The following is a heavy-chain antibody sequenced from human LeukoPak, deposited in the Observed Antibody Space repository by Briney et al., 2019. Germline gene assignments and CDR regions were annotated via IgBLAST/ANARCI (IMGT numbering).Heavy chain of an antibody. Sequence: SETLSLTCTVSGGSISSGDYYWSWIRQPPGKGLEWIGYIYYSESTYYNPSLKSRVTISVDTSKNQFSLKLSSVTAADTAVYYCARAGTTKTTPKGIDYWGQGTLVTVSS. CDR2: IYYSEST. J-gene: IGHJ4*02. V-gene: IGHV4-30-4*08. CDR1: GGSISSGDYY. D-gene: IGHD1-7*01. CDR3: ARAGTTKTTPKGIDY.